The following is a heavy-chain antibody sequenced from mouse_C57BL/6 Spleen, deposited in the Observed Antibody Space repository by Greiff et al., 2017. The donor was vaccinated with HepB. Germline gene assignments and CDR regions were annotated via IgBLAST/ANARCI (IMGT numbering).Heavy chain of an antibody. D-gene: IGHD2-4*01. V-gene: IGHV1-82*01. CDR3: AREGYDYDRSWFAY. Sequence: VKLQESGPELVKPGASVKISCKASGYAFSSSWMNWVKQRPGKGLEWIGRIYPGDGDTNYNGKFKGKATLTADKSSSTAYMQLSSLTSEDSAVYFCAREGYDYDRSWFAYWGQGTLVTVSA. J-gene: IGHJ3*01. CDR1: GYAFSSSW. CDR2: IYPGDGDT.